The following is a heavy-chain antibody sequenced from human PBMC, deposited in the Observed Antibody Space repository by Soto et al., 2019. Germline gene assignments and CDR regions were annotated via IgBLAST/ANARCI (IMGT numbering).Heavy chain of an antibody. V-gene: IGHV3-33*01. Sequence: PWGSLRLSCAASGFTFSSYGMHWVRQAPGKGLEWVAVIWYDGSNKYYADSVKGRFTISRDNSKNTLYLQMNSLRAEDTAVYYCARDSNMANFDYWGQGTLVTVSS. CDR2: IWYDGSNK. CDR3: ARDSNMANFDY. CDR1: GFTFSSYG. J-gene: IGHJ4*02. D-gene: IGHD2-8*01.